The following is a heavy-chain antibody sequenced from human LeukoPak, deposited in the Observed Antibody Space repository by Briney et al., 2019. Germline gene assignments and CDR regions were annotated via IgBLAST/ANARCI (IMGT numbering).Heavy chain of an antibody. CDR2: SNPSGGSS. V-gene: IGHV1-46*01. D-gene: IGHD3-3*01. J-gene: IGHJ5*02. CDR3: ASGQNFWQGYNWFDP. Sequence: ASVKVSCKASGYTFTSYYIHWVRQAPGQGLEWMGISNPSGGSSNYAQKFQGRVTMTRDTSTSTVYMELSSLRSEDTAVYYCASGQNFWQGYNWFDPWGQGTLVTVSS. CDR1: GYTFTSYY.